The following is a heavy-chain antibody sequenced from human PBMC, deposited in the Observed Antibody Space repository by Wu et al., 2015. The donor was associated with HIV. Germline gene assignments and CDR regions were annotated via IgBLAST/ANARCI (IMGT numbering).Heavy chain of an antibody. Sequence: QVQLQESGPGLVKPSETLSLTCVVSGTSVSSDYYWGWIRQTPGKGLEWIGTLYHTGSTYYNPSLKSRVTISVDTSKNQFSLKLSSVAAADTAVYYCASQYCSSTSCPDYWGQGTLVTVSS. CDR2: LYHTGST. CDR1: GTSVSSDYY. V-gene: IGHV4-38-2*01. CDR3: ASQYCSSTSCPDY. D-gene: IGHD2-2*01. J-gene: IGHJ4*02.